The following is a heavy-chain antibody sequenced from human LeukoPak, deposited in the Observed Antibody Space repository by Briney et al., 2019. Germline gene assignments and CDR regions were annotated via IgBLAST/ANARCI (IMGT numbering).Heavy chain of an antibody. CDR1: GYTFTSYG. V-gene: IGHV1-18*01. D-gene: IGHD6-13*01. CDR3: ATDLAYSSSWSYNWFDP. CDR2: ISAYNGNT. Sequence: ASVKVSCKASGYTFTSYGISWVRQAPGQGLEWMGWISAYNGNTNYAQKLQGRVTMTTDTSTSTAYMELGSLRSDDTAVYYCATDLAYSSSWSYNWFDPWGQGALVTVSS. J-gene: IGHJ5*02.